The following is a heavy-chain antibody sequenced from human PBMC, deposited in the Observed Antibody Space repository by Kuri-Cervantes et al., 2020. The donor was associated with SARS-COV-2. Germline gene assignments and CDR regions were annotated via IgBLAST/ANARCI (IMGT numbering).Heavy chain of an antibody. CDR2: IYYSGST. CDR3: ARHGPRVTTPFYYYGMDV. J-gene: IGHJ6*02. Sequence: SETLSLTCTVSGYSISSGYYWGWIRQPPGKGLEWIGSIYYSGSTYYNPSLKSRVTISVDTSKNQFSLKLSSVTAADTAVYYCARHGPRVTTPFYYYGMDVWGQGTTVTVSS. CDR1: GYSISSGYY. V-gene: IGHV4-38-2*02. D-gene: IGHD4-17*01.